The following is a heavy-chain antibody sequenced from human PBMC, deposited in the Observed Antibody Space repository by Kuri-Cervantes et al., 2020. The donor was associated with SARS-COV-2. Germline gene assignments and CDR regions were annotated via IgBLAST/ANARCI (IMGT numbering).Heavy chain of an antibody. J-gene: IGHJ5*02. Sequence: GGSLRLSCAASGFTFSSYAMSWVRQAPGKGLEWVSAISGSGGSTYYADSVKGRFTISRDNSKNTLYLQMNSLRAEDTAVYYCAGYCSCTSCYFGRYNWFDPWGQGTLVTVSS. V-gene: IGHV3-23*01. CDR2: ISGSGGST. CDR1: GFTFSSYA. CDR3: AGYCSCTSCYFGRYNWFDP. D-gene: IGHD2-2*01.